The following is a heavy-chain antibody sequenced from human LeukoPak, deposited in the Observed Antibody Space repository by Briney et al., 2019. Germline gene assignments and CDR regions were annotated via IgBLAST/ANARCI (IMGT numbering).Heavy chain of an antibody. V-gene: IGHV4-34*01. CDR2: INHSGST. CDR3: ARESTTVAGTFDY. D-gene: IGHD6-19*01. CDR1: GGSFSGYY. Sequence: SETLSLTCAVYGGSFSGYYWSWIRQPPGKALEWIGEINHSGSTNYNPSLKSRVTISVDTSKNQFSLKLSSVTAADTAMYYCARESTTVAGTFDYWGQGTLVTVSS. J-gene: IGHJ4*02.